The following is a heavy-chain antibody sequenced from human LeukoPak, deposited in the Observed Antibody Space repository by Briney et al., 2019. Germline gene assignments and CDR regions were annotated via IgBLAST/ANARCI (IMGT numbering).Heavy chain of an antibody. Sequence: PSETLSLTCTVSGGSISSSSYYWGWIRQPPGKGLEWIGSIYYSGSTYYNPSLKSRVTISVDTSKNQFSLKLSSVTAADTAVYYCAREVAGEQLVRTGGSYKGAYYYYMDVWGKGTTVTVSS. D-gene: IGHD6-6*01. CDR1: GGSISSSSYY. J-gene: IGHJ6*03. CDR3: AREVAGEQLVRTGGSYKGAYYYYMDV. CDR2: IYYSGST. V-gene: IGHV4-39*02.